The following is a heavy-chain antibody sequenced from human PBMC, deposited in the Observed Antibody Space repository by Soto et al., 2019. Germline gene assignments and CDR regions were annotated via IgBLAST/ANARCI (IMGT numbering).Heavy chain of an antibody. CDR3: AREDDGGDSLDV. Sequence: PSETLSHTCTFSGDSISSDYYHWTWIRQSPGKGLEWIGYIHHSGSILYNPSLKSRVTISVDTSKNQFSLHLTSVTAADTAVYFCAREDDGGDSLDVWGQGTTVTVSS. CDR2: IHHSGSI. J-gene: IGHJ6*02. D-gene: IGHD2-21*02. V-gene: IGHV4-30-4*08. CDR1: GDSISSDYYH.